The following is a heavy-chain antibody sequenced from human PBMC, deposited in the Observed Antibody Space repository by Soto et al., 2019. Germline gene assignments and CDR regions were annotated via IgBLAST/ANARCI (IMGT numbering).Heavy chain of an antibody. D-gene: IGHD1-26*01. J-gene: IGHJ4*02. Sequence: ASVKVSCKASGYAFTSYGISWVRQAPGQGLEWMGWISAYNGNTNYAQKLQGRVTMTTDTSTSTAYMELSSLRSEDTAVYYCAMGPGGSYDFDYWGQGTLVTVSS. V-gene: IGHV1-18*01. CDR1: GYAFTSYG. CDR3: AMGPGGSYDFDY. CDR2: ISAYNGNT.